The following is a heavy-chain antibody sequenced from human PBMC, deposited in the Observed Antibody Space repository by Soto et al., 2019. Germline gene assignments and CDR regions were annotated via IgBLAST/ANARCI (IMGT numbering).Heavy chain of an antibody. J-gene: IGHJ6*02. CDR3: AKDYSTWCMDV. CDR1: GFTFRSYG. CDR2: ISNDGSNK. D-gene: IGHD6-13*01. V-gene: IGHV3-30*18. Sequence: QVQLVESGGGVVQPGRSLRLSCAASGFTFRSYGMHWVRQAPGKGLEWVAVISNDGSNKYYADSVKGRFTISRDTSKNTLYLQMNSLRAEDTAVYYCAKDYSTWCMDVGGQGTTVTVSS.